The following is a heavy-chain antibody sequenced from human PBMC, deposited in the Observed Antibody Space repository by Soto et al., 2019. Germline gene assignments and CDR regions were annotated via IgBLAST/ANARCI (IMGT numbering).Heavy chain of an antibody. D-gene: IGHD3-22*01. CDR1: GFAFSTFA. CDR2: ISVSGNNA. Sequence: GGSLRLSCAASGFAFSTFAMTWVRQAPGKGLEWVAAISVSGNNAYYADSVKGRFTISRDNSQNSVFLQMSSLRADDTAVYYCARDKLRPGILYSLGVLLPEYGLWGQGTLVTV. V-gene: IGHV3-23*01. CDR3: ARDKLRPGILYSLGVLLPEYGL. J-gene: IGHJ4*02.